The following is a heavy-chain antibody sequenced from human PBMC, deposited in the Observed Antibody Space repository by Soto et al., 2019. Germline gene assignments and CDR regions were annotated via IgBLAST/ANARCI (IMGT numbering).Heavy chain of an antibody. J-gene: IGHJ4*02. CDR1: GGSISSGDYY. CDR3: AREVYYYDSSGYYPTQIDY. D-gene: IGHD3-22*01. CDR2: IYYSGST. Sequence: ASEILSLTCTVSGGSISSGDYYWSWIRQPPGKGLEWIGYIYYSGSTYYNPSLKSRVTISVDTSKNQFSLKLSSVTAADTAVYYCAREVYYYDSSGYYPTQIDYWGQGTLVTVSS. V-gene: IGHV4-30-4*01.